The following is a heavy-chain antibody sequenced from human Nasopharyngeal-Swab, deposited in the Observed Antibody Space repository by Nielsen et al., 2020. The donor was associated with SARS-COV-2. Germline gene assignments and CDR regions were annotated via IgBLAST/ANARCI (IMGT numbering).Heavy chain of an antibody. V-gene: IGHV3-48*03. CDR1: GFTFNNFE. J-gene: IGHJ4*02. CDR3: ARGSLFDSSGYYLDFDA. CDR2: ISTSGTTM. D-gene: IGHD3-22*01. Sequence: GESLKISCAAAGFTFNNFELTWVRQAPGKGLEWLSSISTSGTTMYYADSVKGRFTISRDDAKNSLYLQMNSLRVEETAVYYCARGSLFDSSGYYLDFDAWGQGTLVTVSS.